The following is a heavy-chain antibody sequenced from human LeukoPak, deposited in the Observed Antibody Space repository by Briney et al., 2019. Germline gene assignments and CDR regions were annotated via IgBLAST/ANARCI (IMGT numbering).Heavy chain of an antibody. V-gene: IGHV3-23*01. CDR2: IRGGGTSD. D-gene: IGHD4-17*01. J-gene: IGHJ3*02. CDR3: ARDPNGDYIGAFDM. CDR1: GFTFSAYA. Sequence: GGSLRLSCTASGFTFSAYAMMWVRQAPGKGPEWVSAIRGGGTSDFYADSVKGRFRISRDNSKDTLFLQMNSLRAEDTAVYYCARDPNGDYIGAFDMWGPGTMVTVSS.